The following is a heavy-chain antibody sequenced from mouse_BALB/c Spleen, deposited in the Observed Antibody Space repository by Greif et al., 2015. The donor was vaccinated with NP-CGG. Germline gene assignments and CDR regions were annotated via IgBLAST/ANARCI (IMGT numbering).Heavy chain of an antibody. CDR1: GYAFSSYW. D-gene: IGHD2-4*01. CDR2: IYPGDGDT. V-gene: IGHV1-80*01. CDR3: ARYDYGCCAMGY. Sequence: VQLQQSGAELVRPGSSVEISCKASGYAFSSYWMNWVKQRPGQGLEWIGQIYPGDGDTNYNGKFKGKATLTADKSSSAACMQVRSLASEGSAVYFCARYDYGCCAMGYWGQGTSVAVS. J-gene: IGHJ4*01.